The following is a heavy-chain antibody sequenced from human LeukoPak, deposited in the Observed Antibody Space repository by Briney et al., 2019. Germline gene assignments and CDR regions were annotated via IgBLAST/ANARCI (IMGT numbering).Heavy chain of an antibody. J-gene: IGHJ1*01. CDR1: GFTFSSYS. CDR2: ISYDGSNK. CDR3: AKSDYGGNSEYFQH. Sequence: PGGSLRLSCAASGFTFSSYSMNWIRQAPGKGLEWVAVISYDGSNKYYADSVKGRFTISRDNSKNTLYLQMNSLRAEDTAVYYCAKSDYGGNSEYFQHWGQGTLVTVSS. V-gene: IGHV3-30*18. D-gene: IGHD4-23*01.